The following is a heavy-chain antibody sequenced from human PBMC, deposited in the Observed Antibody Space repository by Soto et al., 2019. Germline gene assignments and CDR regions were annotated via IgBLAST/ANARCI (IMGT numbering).Heavy chain of an antibody. CDR1: GYTFTSYG. J-gene: IGHJ6*01. D-gene: IGHD3-10*01. V-gene: IGHV1-18*04. CDR3: ARDRASRYYGSGSYYKTPLYAMDV. Sequence: QVQLVQSGAEVKKPGASVKVSCKASGYTFTSYGISWVRQAPGQGLEWMGWISAYNGNTNYAQKLQGRVTMTTDTSKSTAYMELRSLRSDDTAVYYCARDRASRYYGSGSYYKTPLYAMDVWGQGTTVTVSS. CDR2: ISAYNGNT.